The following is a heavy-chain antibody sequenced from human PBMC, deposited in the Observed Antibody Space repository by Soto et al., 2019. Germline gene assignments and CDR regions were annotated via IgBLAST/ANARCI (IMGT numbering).Heavy chain of an antibody. D-gene: IGHD5-18*01. J-gene: IGHJ5*01. Sequence: QAQLVESGGGVVQPGRSLRLSCAASGFAFSSYGMHWVRQAPGTGLEWVAVISYDGSLQHYADSVKGRFTISRDNSKKMVLLKMSSLRAEDTAVYYCVSDRGYGHASAPYSGGQGTLVSVSS. V-gene: IGHV3-30*03. CDR2: ISYDGSLQ. CDR3: VSDRGYGHASAPYS. CDR1: GFAFSSYG.